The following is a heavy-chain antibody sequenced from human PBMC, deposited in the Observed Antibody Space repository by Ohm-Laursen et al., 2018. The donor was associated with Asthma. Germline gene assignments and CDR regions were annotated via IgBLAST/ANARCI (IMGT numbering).Heavy chain of an antibody. V-gene: IGHV4-59*02. J-gene: IGHJ4*02. CDR1: GGSVSGYD. CDR2: IQSSGGA. CDR3: ARLDWVRSMFDS. Sequence: SETLSLTCAVSGGSVSGYDWSWVRQAPGRELEWIAYIQSSGGANYNPSLQSRVTLSLDTSKNQVSLRPSSVTAADTALYFCARLDWVRSMFDSWGPGIQVLVSS. D-gene: IGHD3-9*01.